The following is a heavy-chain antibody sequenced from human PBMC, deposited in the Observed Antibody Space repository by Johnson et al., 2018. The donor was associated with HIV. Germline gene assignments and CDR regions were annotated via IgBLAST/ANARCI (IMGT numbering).Heavy chain of an antibody. V-gene: IGHV3-30-3*01. CDR1: GFTFSSYA. Sequence: QVQLVESGGGLVKPGGSLRLSCAASGFTFSSYAMHWVRQAPGKGLEWVAVISYDGSNKYYADSVKGRFTISRDNSKNTLYLQMNSLMAEDTAVYYCARGDDSSGYLTAFDIWGQGTMVTVSS. J-gene: IGHJ3*02. CDR2: ISYDGSNK. D-gene: IGHD3-22*01. CDR3: ARGDDSSGYLTAFDI.